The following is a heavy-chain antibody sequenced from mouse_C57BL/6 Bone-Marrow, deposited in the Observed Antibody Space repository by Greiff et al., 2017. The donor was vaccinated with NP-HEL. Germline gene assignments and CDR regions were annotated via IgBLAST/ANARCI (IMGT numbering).Heavy chain of an antibody. D-gene: IGHD1-1*01. CDR3: AVYGSSSFNV. V-gene: IGHV1-50*01. CDR2: IDPSDRYT. Sequence: VQLQQPGAELVKPGASVKLSCKASGYTFTSYWMQWVKQRPGQGLEWIGEIDPSDRYTNYNQKFKGKATLTVDTSSSTAYMQLSSLTSEDSAVYYCAVYGSSSFNVWGTGTTVTVSS. J-gene: IGHJ1*03. CDR1: GYTFTSYW.